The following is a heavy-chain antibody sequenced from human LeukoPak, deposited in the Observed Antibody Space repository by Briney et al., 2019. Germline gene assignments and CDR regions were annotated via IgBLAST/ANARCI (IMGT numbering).Heavy chain of an antibody. Sequence: SETLSLTCTVSGGSISSGGYYWSWIRQHPGKGLEWIGYIYYSGSTYYNPSLKSRVTISVDTSKNQFSLKLSSVTAADTAVYYCVRDRVGATQAWGXGTLVTVSS. CDR2: IYYSGST. CDR1: GGSISSGGYY. J-gene: IGHJ5*01. V-gene: IGHV4-31*03. D-gene: IGHD1-26*01. CDR3: VRDRVGATQA.